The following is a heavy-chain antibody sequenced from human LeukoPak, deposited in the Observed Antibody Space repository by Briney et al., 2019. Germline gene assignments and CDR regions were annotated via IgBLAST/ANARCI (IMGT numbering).Heavy chain of an antibody. V-gene: IGHV4-39*01. Sequence: SETLSLTCTVSGGSVSSSSYYWGWVRQPPGKGLEWIGSIYYSGSTYYNPSLKSRVTISVGTSKNQFSLKLSSVTAADTAVYYCARRQEALASLHFDYWGQGTLVTVSS. D-gene: IGHD6-6*01. CDR2: IYYSGST. J-gene: IGHJ4*02. CDR3: ARRQEALASLHFDY. CDR1: GGSVSSSSYY.